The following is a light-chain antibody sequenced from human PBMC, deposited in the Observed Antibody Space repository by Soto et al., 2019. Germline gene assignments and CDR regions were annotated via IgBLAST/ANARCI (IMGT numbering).Light chain of an antibody. J-gene: IGKJ1*01. CDR3: QQSYSTTRT. Sequence: IQMTQSPSSLSASLGDRVTITCRASQSISSYLNWYQQKPGKAPKLLIYAASSLQSGVPSRFSGSVSGTDGTITISSLQTEDGSTYYCQQSYSTTRTFGQGTKVDIK. CDR1: QSISSY. CDR2: AAS. V-gene: IGKV1-39*01.